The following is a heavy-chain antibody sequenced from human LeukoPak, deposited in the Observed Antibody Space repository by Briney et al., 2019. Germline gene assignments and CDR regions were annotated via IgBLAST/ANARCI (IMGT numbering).Heavy chain of an antibody. V-gene: IGHV4-4*07. CDR1: GGSISSYY. CDR2: IYTSGST. J-gene: IGHJ6*02. Sequence: SQTLSLTCTVSGGSISSYYWSWLRQPAGKGLEWIGRIYTSGSTNYNPSLKSRVTMSVDTSKNQFSLKLSSVTAADTAVYYCARDSGIFQNKRYYYYGMDVWGQGTRSPSP. D-gene: IGHD3-10*01. CDR3: ARDSGIFQNKRYYYYGMDV.